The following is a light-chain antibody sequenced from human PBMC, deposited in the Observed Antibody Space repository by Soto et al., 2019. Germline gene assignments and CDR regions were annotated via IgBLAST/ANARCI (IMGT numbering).Light chain of an antibody. CDR2: DAS. Sequence: EILMTQSPSTLSLSPVVISTLSFVASQSISGTLAWYQQKPGQSPRLVIYDASSRATGIPDRFSGSGSGTDFTLTISRLEPEDFAVYFCYQYDSSPWTFGQGTKVDI. CDR1: QSISGT. J-gene: IGKJ1*01. V-gene: IGKV3D-20*01. CDR3: YQYDSSPWT.